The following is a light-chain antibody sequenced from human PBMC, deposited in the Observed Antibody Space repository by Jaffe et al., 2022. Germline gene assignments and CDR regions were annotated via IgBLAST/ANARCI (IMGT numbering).Light chain of an antibody. CDR3: MQSLQTPWT. Sequence: DIVMTQSPLSLPVTPGEPASISCRCSQSLLHSNGYNYLDWYLQKPGHSPQLLIYLGSNRASGVPDRFSGSGSGTDFTLKISRVEAEDVGVYYCMQSLQTPWTFGQGTKVEIK. J-gene: IGKJ1*01. V-gene: IGKV2-28*01. CDR2: LGS. CDR1: QSLLHSNGYNY.